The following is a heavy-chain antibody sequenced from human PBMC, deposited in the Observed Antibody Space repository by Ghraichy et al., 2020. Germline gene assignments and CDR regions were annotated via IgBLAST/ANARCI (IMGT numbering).Heavy chain of an antibody. Sequence: GGSLRLSCAASGFTFSRYAMSWVLQAPGKGREWVSAISGSGGSTYYADSVKGRFTISRDNSKNTLYLQMNSLRAEDTAVYYCAKGLMWFGELSNTFDYCGQRNLVTVYS. D-gene: IGHD3-10*01. J-gene: IGHJ4*02. V-gene: IGHV3-23*01. CDR1: GFTFSRYA. CDR2: ISGSGGST. CDR3: AKGLMWFGELSNTFDY.